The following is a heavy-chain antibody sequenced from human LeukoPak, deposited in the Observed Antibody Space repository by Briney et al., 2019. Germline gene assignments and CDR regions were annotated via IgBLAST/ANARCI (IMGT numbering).Heavy chain of an antibody. V-gene: IGHV3-23*01. D-gene: IGHD3-10*01. CDR1: GFTFSSYA. Sequence: GGSLRLSCAASGFTFSSYAMSWVRQAPGKGLEWVSVISSSGGRIYYADSVKGRFTISRDNSKNTVFLQMNSLRADDRAVYYCAKVTSIGLLLWFGELDYWGQGTLVTVSS. CDR2: ISSSGGRI. CDR3: AKVTSIGLLLWFGELDY. J-gene: IGHJ4*02.